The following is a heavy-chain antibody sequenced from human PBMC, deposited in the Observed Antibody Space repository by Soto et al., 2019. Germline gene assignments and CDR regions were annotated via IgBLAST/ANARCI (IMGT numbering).Heavy chain of an antibody. D-gene: IGHD4-17*01. V-gene: IGHV1-46*01. J-gene: IGHJ5*02. CDR1: GYTFTTYY. CDR3: ARVIVPTTVTTSNWFDP. CDR2: INPSGGST. Sequence: ASVKVSCKASGYTFTTYYLHWVRQAPGQGLEWMGIINPSGGSTNYAQKFQGRVTMTSDTSTSTVYMELGSLRTEDTAVYYCARVIVPTTVTTSNWFDPWGQGTLVTVSS.